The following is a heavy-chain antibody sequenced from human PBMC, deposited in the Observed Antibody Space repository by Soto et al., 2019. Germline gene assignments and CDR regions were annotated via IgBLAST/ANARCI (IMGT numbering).Heavy chain of an antibody. CDR2: ISGSGGST. D-gene: IGHD1-1*01. V-gene: IGHV3-23*01. Sequence: GGSLRLSCAASGFTFSSSAMSWVRQAPGKGLEWVSTISGSGGSTYYADSVKGRFTVSRDNSKNTLYLQMNSLRAEDTALYYCTEQRWSHYWGQGTLVTVSS. CDR3: TEQRWSHY. CDR1: GFTFSSSA. J-gene: IGHJ4*02.